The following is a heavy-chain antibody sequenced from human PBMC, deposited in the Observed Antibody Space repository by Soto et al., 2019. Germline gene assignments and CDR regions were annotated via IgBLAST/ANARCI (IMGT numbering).Heavy chain of an antibody. V-gene: IGHV3-9*01. CDR2: ISWNSATI. D-gene: IGHD3-9*01. J-gene: IGHJ2*01. Sequence: EVQLVESGGGLVQPGRSLRLSCGTSGFTFDDYAMHWVRQAPGKGLEWVSGISWNSATIAYADSVKGRFTISRDNAKNTLYLQRNSLRPEDTALYYCAKDGRSLRYFDSGYFDLWGRGTLVTVSS. CDR3: AKDGRSLRYFDSGYFDL. CDR1: GFTFDDYA.